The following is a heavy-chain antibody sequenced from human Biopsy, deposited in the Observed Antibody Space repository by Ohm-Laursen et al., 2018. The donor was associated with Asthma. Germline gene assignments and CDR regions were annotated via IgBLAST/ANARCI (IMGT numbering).Heavy chain of an antibody. D-gene: IGHD6-19*01. CDR1: GFTFDDYG. CDR3: GRDMGGFGSGWFPVEF. CDR2: INWNGGST. J-gene: IGHJ4*02. V-gene: IGHV3-20*01. Sequence: SLRPSCTASGFTFDDYGMSWVCQAPGKGLDWVSGINWNGGSTGYADSVKGRFTISRDNAKNSLYLQMNSLRAEDTALYHCGRDMGGFGSGWFPVEFWGQGTLVTVSS.